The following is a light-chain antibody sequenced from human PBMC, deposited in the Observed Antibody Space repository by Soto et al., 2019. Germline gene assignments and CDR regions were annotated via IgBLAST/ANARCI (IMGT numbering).Light chain of an antibody. J-gene: IGKJ2*01. CDR3: QQYTTYPYT. Sequence: DIQMTQSPSTLSASVGDRVTITCRASQSVTNWLAWYQQKPGKAPNLLIYDASRLQSGIPSRFSGSGSGTEFTLTISSLQPHDFATYYCQQYTTYPYTFGQGTKLEIK. CDR2: DAS. V-gene: IGKV1-5*01. CDR1: QSVTNW.